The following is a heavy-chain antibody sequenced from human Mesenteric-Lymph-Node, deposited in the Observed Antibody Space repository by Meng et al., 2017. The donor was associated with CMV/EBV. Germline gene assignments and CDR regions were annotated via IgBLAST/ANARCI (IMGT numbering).Heavy chain of an antibody. CDR1: GYTFTGDY. J-gene: IGHJ6*02. Sequence: ASVKVSCKAYGYTFTGDYMHWVRQAPGQGLEYMGWINPNNGDTHFVQNFQGRVTMTRDTSISTAYMELSRLTSDDTAVYYCARGLQPAGHFYGMDVWGQGTTVTVSS. CDR3: ARGLQPAGHFYGMDV. V-gene: IGHV1-2*02. CDR2: INPNNGDT.